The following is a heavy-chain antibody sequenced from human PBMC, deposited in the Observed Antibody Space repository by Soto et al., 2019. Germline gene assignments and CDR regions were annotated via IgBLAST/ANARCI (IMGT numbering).Heavy chain of an antibody. CDR3: ARWHCSSTSCYFDY. CDR2: ISSSGSTI. V-gene: IGHV3-48*03. D-gene: IGHD2-2*01. Sequence: GGSLRLSCAASGFTFSSYEMNWVRQAPGKGLEWVSYISSSGSTIYYADSVKGRFTISRANAKNSLYLQMNSLRAEDTDFYSCARWHCSSTSCYFDYWGQGTLVTVSS. J-gene: IGHJ4*02. CDR1: GFTFSSYE.